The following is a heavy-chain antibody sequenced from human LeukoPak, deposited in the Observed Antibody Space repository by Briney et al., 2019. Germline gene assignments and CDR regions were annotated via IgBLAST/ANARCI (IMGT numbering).Heavy chain of an antibody. CDR1: GFSLSSYT. Sequence: GGSLGLSCVVSGFSLSSYTMNWVRQAPGQGLEWLSYISLGGDTIYYADSVKGRFTISRDSAKNSLYLQMNGLRDEDTAVYYCARGPPLFDPWGRGTLVTVSS. J-gene: IGHJ5*02. CDR2: ISLGGDTI. CDR3: ARGPPLFDP. V-gene: IGHV3-48*02.